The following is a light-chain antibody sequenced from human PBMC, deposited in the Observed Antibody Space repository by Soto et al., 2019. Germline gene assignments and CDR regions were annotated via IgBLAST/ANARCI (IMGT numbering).Light chain of an antibody. CDR2: DVN. CDR3: SSYTNSSTYV. CDR1: SSDVGNSNG. Sequence: QSVLTQPPSVSGSPGQSVAISCTGTSSDVGNSNGVSWYHQPPGTAPKLMIYDVNNRPSGVPDRCSGSKSGNTSSLTISGLQAEDEGDYYCSSYTNSSTYVFGTGTKLTVL. V-gene: IGLV2-18*02. J-gene: IGLJ1*01.